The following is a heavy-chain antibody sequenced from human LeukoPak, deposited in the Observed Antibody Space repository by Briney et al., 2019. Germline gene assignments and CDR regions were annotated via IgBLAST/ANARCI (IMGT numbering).Heavy chain of an antibody. Sequence: GGSLRLSCAASGFTVSSNYMSWVRQAPGKGLEWVSVIYSGGSTYYADSVKGRFTISRDNSKNTLYLQMNSLRAEDTAVYYCAKDGVVTTVISYFDYWGQGTLVTVSS. D-gene: IGHD4-17*01. CDR2: IYSGGST. CDR1: GFTVSSNY. CDR3: AKDGVVTTVISYFDY. V-gene: IGHV3-53*01. J-gene: IGHJ4*02.